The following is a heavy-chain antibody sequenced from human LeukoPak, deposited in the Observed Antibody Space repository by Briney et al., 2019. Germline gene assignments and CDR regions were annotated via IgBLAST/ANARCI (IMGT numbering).Heavy chain of an antibody. J-gene: IGHJ3*02. CDR2: LFYSGST. V-gene: IGHV4-59*01. Sequence: SETLSLTCGVYGGSFSGYYWNWVRQPPGKGLEWIGYLFYSGSTKYNPSLKGRVTISVDTSKNQFSLKLSSVTAADTAVYYCARAITMFDAFDIWGQGTMVTVSS. CDR1: GGSFSGYY. D-gene: IGHD3-10*02. CDR3: ARAITMFDAFDI.